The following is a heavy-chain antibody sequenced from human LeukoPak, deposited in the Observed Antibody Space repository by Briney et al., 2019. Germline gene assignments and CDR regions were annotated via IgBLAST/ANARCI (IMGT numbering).Heavy chain of an antibody. D-gene: IGHD3-22*01. CDR3: ARGLPYDSSGYYFDGFDH. CDR1: GGSISRGGYY. J-gene: IGHJ4*02. CDR2: IYYSRST. Sequence: PSETLSLTCTVSGGSISRGGYYWSWIRQHPGKGLGWIGYIYYSRSTYYNPSLKSRVTISVNTSKNQCSLKLNSVTAADTAVYYCARGLPYDSSGYYFDGFDHWGQGTLVTVSS. V-gene: IGHV4-31*03.